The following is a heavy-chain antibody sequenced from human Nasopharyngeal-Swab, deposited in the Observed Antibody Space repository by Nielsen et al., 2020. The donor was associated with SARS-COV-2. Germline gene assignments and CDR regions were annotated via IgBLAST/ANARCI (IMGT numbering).Heavy chain of an antibody. D-gene: IGHD2-2*01. CDR3: AKEGSRGNYFDY. CDR1: GFTFDDYG. Sequence: GESLKISCAASGFTFDDYGMSWVRQAPGKGLEWVSGINWNGGSTGYADSVKGRFTISRDNAKNSLYLQMNSLRAEDTAFYYCAKEGSRGNYFDYWGQGTLVTVSS. V-gene: IGHV3-20*04. CDR2: INWNGGST. J-gene: IGHJ4*02.